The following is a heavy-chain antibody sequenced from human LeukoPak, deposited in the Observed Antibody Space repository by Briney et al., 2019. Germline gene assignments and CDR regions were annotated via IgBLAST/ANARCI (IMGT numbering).Heavy chain of an antibody. CDR3: AKVHYDFWSGYVDY. Sequence: PGGSLRLSCAASGFTFSSYGMHWVRQAPGKGLEWVAFIRYDGSNKYYADSVKGRFTISRDNSKNTLYLQMNSLRAEDTAVYYCAKVHYDFWSGYVDYWGQGTLVTVS. V-gene: IGHV3-30*02. CDR1: GFTFSSYG. CDR2: IRYDGSNK. J-gene: IGHJ4*02. D-gene: IGHD3-3*01.